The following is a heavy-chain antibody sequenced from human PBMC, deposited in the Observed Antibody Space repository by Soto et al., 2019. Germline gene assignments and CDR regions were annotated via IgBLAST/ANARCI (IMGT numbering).Heavy chain of an antibody. J-gene: IGHJ6*02. CDR2: IYHSGST. D-gene: IGHD1-7*01. Sequence: SETLSLTCAASGGSISSGGYSWSWIRQPPGKGLEWIGYIYHSGSTYYNPSLKSRVTISVDRSKNQFSLKPSSVTAADTAVYYCARVGTGTRVMDVWGQGTTVTVSS. CDR1: GGSISSGGYS. CDR3: ARVGTGTRVMDV. V-gene: IGHV4-30-2*01.